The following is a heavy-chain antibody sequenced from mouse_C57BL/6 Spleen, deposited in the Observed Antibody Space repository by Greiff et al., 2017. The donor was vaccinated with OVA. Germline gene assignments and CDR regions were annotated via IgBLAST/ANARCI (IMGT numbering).Heavy chain of an antibody. CDR3: ARSDWDYGGY. CDR2: IYPGDGDT. D-gene: IGHD4-1*01. Sequence: QVQLKESGPELVKPGASVKISCKASGYAFSSSWMNWVKQRPGKGLEWIGRIYPGDGDTNYNGKFKGKATLTADKSSSTAYMQLSSLTSEDSAVYFCARSDWDYGGYWGQGTTLTVSS. CDR1: GYAFSSSW. J-gene: IGHJ2*01. V-gene: IGHV1-82*01.